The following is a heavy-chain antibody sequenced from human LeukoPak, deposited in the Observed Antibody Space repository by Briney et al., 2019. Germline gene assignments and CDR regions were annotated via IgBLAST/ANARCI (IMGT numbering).Heavy chain of an antibody. D-gene: IGHD5-18*01. CDR3: ARQYNYAFAY. CDR1: GFTVSSNY. Sequence: GGSLRLSCAASGFTVSSNYMTWVRQAPGKGLEWVSVIYSGGSTYYADSVKGRLTISRGNSKNTLYLQMHSLRTEDTGVYYCARQYNYAFAYWGQGTLVTVSS. J-gene: IGHJ4*02. CDR2: IYSGGST. V-gene: IGHV3-66*02.